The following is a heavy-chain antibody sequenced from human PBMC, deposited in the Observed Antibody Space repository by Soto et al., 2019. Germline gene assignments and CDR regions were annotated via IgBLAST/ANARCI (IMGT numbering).Heavy chain of an antibody. V-gene: IGHV4-34*01. CDR1: GGSFSGYY. Sequence: SETLSLTCAVYGGSFSGYYWSWIRQPPGKGLEWIGEINHSGSTNYNPSLKSRVTISVDTSKNQFSLKLSSVTAADTAVYYCARAKDIVVVVAATRNHYFDYWGQGXLVTSPQ. D-gene: IGHD2-15*01. CDR3: ARAKDIVVVVAATRNHYFDY. J-gene: IGHJ4*02. CDR2: INHSGST.